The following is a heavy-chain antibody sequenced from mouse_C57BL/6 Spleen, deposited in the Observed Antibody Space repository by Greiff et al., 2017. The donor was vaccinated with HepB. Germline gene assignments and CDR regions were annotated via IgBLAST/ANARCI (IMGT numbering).Heavy chain of an antibody. V-gene: IGHV2-2*01. J-gene: IGHJ3*01. CDR3: ARIPGGYDGYPTSWFAY. D-gene: IGHD2-3*01. Sequence: QVQLQQSGPGLVQPSQSLSITCTVSGFSLTSYGVHWVRQSPGKGLEWLGVIWSGGSTDYNAAFISRLSISKDNSKSQVFFKMNSLQADDTAIYYCARIPGGYDGYPTSWFAYWGQGTLVTVSA. CDR1: GFSLTSYG. CDR2: IWSGGST.